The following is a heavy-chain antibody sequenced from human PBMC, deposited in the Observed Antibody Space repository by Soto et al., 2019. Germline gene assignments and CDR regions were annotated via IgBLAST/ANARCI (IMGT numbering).Heavy chain of an antibody. Sequence: SETLSLTCTVSGGSISSGDYYWSWIRQPPGKGLECIGYIYYTGSTHYNPSLKSRVTMSVDTSKNQFSLRLSSVTAADTAIYYCATRITVFGLLIPPFDPWGQGTQVTVSS. CDR2: IYYTGST. CDR1: GGSISSGDYY. J-gene: IGHJ5*02. V-gene: IGHV4-30-4*02. CDR3: ATRITVFGLLIPPFDP. D-gene: IGHD3-3*01.